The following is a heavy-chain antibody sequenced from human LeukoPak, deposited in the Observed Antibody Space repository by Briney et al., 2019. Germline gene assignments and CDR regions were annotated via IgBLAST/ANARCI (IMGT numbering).Heavy chain of an antibody. CDR2: MNPNSGNT. CDR3: ARGEDYYDSIHYYYYMDV. D-gene: IGHD3-22*01. CDR1: VYTFTSYD. J-gene: IGHJ6*03. Sequence: ASVKVSCKASVYTFTSYDTNWVRQATGQGLEWMGWMNPNSGNTGYAQKFQGRVTMTRNTSISTAYMELSSRRSEDTAVYYCARGEDYYDSIHYYYYMDVWGKGTTVTISS. V-gene: IGHV1-8*01.